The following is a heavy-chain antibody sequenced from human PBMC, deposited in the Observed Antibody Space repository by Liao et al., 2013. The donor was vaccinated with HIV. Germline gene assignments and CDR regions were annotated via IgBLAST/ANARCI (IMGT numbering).Heavy chain of an antibody. D-gene: IGHD5-18*01. V-gene: IGHV4-39*07. CDR3: ARSEGYIYGEAHFDY. Sequence: QLQLQESGPGLVKPSETLSLTCTVSGGSVSSSGYYWVWIRQPPGEGLAWIGSVYNSGSTYYNPSLKSRVTMSVDTSKNQFSLKLSSVTAADTAVYYCARSEGYIYGEAHFDYWGQGTLVTVSS. CDR1: GGSVSSSGYY. J-gene: IGHJ4*02. CDR2: VYNSGST.